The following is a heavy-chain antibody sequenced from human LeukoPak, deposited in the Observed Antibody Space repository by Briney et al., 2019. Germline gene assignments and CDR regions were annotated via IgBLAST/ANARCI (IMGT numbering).Heavy chain of an antibody. CDR1: GFTFSNYD. CDR3: AREIAAAGTWYFDL. D-gene: IGHD6-13*01. J-gene: IGHJ2*01. CDR2: ISTAGET. Sequence: GGSLRLSCAASGFTFSNYDMHWVRQATGKGLEWVSGISTAGETNYPGSVKGRFTISRENAKNSVYLQMDSLRAGDTAVYYCAREIAAAGTWYFDLWGRGTLVTVSS. V-gene: IGHV3-13*01.